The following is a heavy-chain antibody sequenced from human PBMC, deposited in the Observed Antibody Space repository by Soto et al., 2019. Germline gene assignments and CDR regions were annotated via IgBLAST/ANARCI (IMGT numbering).Heavy chain of an antibody. V-gene: IGHV3-23*01. Sequence: EVQLLESGGGLVRPGGSLRLSCAASGFTFSSYAMSWVRQAPGKGLEWVSTISGSDGRTYSTDSVKGRFTISRDNSRNTAYLQMNSLRVEDTAVYYCAKGVSQYTPLALFDYWGRGTLVPVSS. CDR3: AKGVSQYTPLALFDY. J-gene: IGHJ4*02. CDR2: ISGSDGRT. D-gene: IGHD5-18*01. CDR1: GFTFSSYA.